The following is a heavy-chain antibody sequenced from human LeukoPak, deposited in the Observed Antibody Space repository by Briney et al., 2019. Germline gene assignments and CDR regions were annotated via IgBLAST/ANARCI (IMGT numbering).Heavy chain of an antibody. D-gene: IGHD6-6*01. CDR3: AKALRAARPVAYYFDY. CDR1: GGTFSSYA. J-gene: IGHJ4*02. V-gene: IGHV1-69*01. Sequence: GASVKVSCKASGGTFSSYAISWVRQAPGQGLEWMGGIIPIFGTANYAQKFQGRVTITADESTSTAYMELSSLRSEDTAVYYCAKALRAARPVAYYFDYWGQGTLVTVSS. CDR2: IIPIFGTA.